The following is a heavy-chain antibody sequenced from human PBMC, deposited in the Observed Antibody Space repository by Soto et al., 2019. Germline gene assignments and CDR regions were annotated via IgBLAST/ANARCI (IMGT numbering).Heavy chain of an antibody. V-gene: IGHV3-48*02. J-gene: IGHJ3*02. CDR1: GFTFSSYS. D-gene: IGHD6-25*01. Sequence: PGGSLRLSCAASGFTFSSYSMNWVRQAPGKGLEWVSYISSSSSTIYYADSVKGRFTISRDNAKNSLYLQMNSLRDEDTAVYYCARARGYGPLMHAFDIWGQGTMVTVSS. CDR3: ARARGYGPLMHAFDI. CDR2: ISSSSSTI.